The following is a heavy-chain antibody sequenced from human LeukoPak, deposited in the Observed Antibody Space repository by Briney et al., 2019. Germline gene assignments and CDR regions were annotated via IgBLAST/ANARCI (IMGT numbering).Heavy chain of an antibody. Sequence: GVSLRLSCAASGFTFSSYGMSWVRQAPGKELEWVSAISGSGGSTYYADSVKGRFTISRDNSKNTLFLQMNSLRAEDTAVYYCAKRRVVAATPLDYWGQGTLVTVSS. CDR1: GFTFSSYG. D-gene: IGHD2-15*01. CDR3: AKRRVVAATPLDY. V-gene: IGHV3-23*01. CDR2: ISGSGGST. J-gene: IGHJ4*02.